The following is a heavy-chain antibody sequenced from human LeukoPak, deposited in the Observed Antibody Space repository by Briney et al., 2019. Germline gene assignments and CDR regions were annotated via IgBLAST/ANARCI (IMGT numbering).Heavy chain of an antibody. CDR3: AKRDRGAAGTRWYYFDY. J-gene: IGHJ4*02. CDR1: GFTFSSYA. D-gene: IGHD6-13*01. CDR2: LTGSGSST. Sequence: GGSLRLSCAASGFTFSSYAMSWVRQAPGKGLEWVSSLTGSGSSTYYADSVKGRLTISRDNSKNTLYLQMNSLRAEDTAVYYCAKRDRGAAGTRWYYFDYWGQGTLVTVSS. V-gene: IGHV3-23*01.